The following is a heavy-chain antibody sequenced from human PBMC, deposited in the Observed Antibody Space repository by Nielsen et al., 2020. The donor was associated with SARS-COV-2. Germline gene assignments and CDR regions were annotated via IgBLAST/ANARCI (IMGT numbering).Heavy chain of an antibody. V-gene: IGHV7-4-1*02. CDR3: ARGWIVVVPAASARGDAFDI. CDR1: GYTFTSYA. D-gene: IGHD2-2*01. J-gene: IGHJ3*02. Sequence: ASVKVSCKASGYTFTSYAMNWVRQAPGQGLKWMGWINTNTGNPTYAQGFTGRFVFSLDTSVSTAYLQISSLKAEDTAVYYCARGWIVVVPAASARGDAFDIWGQGTMVTVSS. CDR2: INTNTGNP.